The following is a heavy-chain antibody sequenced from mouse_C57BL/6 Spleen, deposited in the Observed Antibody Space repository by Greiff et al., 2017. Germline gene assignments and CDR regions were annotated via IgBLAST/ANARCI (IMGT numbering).Heavy chain of an antibody. Sequence: QVQLQQSGPELVKPGASVKISCKASGYAFSSSWMNWVKQRPGKGLEWIGRIYPGDGDTNYNGKFKGKATLTADKSSSTAYMQLSSLTSEDSAVYFCARSDYGREGDYWGQGTSVTVSS. CDR1: GYAFSSSW. V-gene: IGHV1-82*01. CDR2: IYPGDGDT. J-gene: IGHJ4*01. CDR3: ARSDYGREGDY. D-gene: IGHD1-1*01.